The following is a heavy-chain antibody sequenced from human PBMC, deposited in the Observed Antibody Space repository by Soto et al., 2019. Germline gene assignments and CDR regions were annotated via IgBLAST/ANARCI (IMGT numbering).Heavy chain of an antibody. CDR1: GGSISSGGYY. D-gene: IGHD2-2*01. CDR3: ARDRRFGDIVLVPAAMGWFDP. V-gene: IGHV4-31*03. CDR2: IYYSGST. Sequence: QVQLQESGPGLVKPSQTLSLTCTVSGGSISSGGYYWSWIRQHPGKGLEWIGYIYYSGSTYYNPSLKSRVTISVDTSKNQFSLKLSSVTAADTAVYYCARDRRFGDIVLVPAAMGWFDPWGQGTLVTVSS. J-gene: IGHJ5*02.